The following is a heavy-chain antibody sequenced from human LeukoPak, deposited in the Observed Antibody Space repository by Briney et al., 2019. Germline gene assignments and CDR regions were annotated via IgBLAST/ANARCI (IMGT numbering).Heavy chain of an antibody. D-gene: IGHD3-22*01. CDR3: ARHFDYESTTYYSAYDY. CDR2: ISGSGGST. CDR1: GLTFSSYA. J-gene: IGHJ4*02. Sequence: GGSLRLSCAASGLTFSSYAMSWVRQARGKWLEWVSAISGSGGSTYYADSVKCRFTISRDNSKNTLYLQMNSLRAEDTAVYYCARHFDYESTTYYSAYDYWGQGTLVTVSS. V-gene: IGHV3-23*01.